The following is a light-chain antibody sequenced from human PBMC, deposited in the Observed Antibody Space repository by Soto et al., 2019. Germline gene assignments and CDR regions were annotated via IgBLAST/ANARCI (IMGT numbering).Light chain of an antibody. J-gene: IGKJ1*01. CDR1: HGISTY. Sequence: DIQMTQSPSTLSASIGDRVTFTCRASHGISTYLAWYQRIPGKAPKLLMYDASTLERGVPSRFSGSGSGTDFTLTISSLQPDDFPTYFCQQYFSSSWTFGQGTTVEIK. CDR2: DAS. V-gene: IGKV1-5*01. CDR3: QQYFSSSWT.